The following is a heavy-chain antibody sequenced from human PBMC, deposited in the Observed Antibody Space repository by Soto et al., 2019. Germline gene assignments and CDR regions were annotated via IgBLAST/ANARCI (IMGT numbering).Heavy chain of an antibody. D-gene: IGHD1-26*01. J-gene: IGHJ6*02. Sequence: EVQLLESGGGLVQPGGSLRLSCAASGFTFSRYAMSWVRQAPGQGLELVSAISGSRGSTYYADSVKGRFTISRDNSKNTLYQQMNSLRAEDTAVYYCAKDEVGAVYYYYYGMDVWGQGTTVTVSS. CDR3: AKDEVGAVYYYYYGMDV. V-gene: IGHV3-23*01. CDR1: GFTFSRYA. CDR2: ISGSRGST.